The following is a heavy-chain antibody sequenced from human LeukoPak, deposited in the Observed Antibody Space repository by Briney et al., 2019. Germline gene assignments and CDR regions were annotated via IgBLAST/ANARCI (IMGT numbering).Heavy chain of an antibody. D-gene: IGHD2-15*01. CDR3: ARDLSHIVVVVTPALDY. CDR1: GFTFNSYT. CDR2: ISTSSSYI. Sequence: GESLRLSCAASGFTFNSYTMNWVRQAPGKGLEWVSSISTSSSYIYYADSVKGRFTISRDNAKNSLYLQMNSLRAEDTALYYCARDLSHIVVVVTPALDYWGQGTLVTVSS. V-gene: IGHV3-21*04. J-gene: IGHJ4*02.